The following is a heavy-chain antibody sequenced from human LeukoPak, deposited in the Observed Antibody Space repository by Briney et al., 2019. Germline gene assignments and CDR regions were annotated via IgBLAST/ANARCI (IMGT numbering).Heavy chain of an antibody. J-gene: IGHJ4*02. CDR2: IYYSGNT. V-gene: IGHV4-38-2*02. CDR1: GYSISSGYY. D-gene: IGHD1-26*01. CDR3: ARDPRYSGEQDDY. Sequence: TSETLSLTCTVSGYSISSGYYWGWIRQPPGKGLEWIGSIYYSGNTYYNPSLKSRVTISVDTSKNQFSLKLSSVTAADTAVYYCARDPRYSGEQDDYWGQGTLVTVSS.